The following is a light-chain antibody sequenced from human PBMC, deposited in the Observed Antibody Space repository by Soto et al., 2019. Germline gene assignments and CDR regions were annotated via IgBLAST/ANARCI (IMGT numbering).Light chain of an antibody. J-gene: IGKJ1*01. CDR2: GAS. V-gene: IGKV3-20*01. CDR1: QSVSSY. CDR3: QQYGSSPWT. Sequence: IVLTQSPATLSLTPGERATHSCRASQSVSSYLAWYQQKPGQAPRLLIYGASSRATGIPDRFSGSGSGTDFTLTISRLEPEDFAVYYCQQYGSSPWTFGQGTKVDIK.